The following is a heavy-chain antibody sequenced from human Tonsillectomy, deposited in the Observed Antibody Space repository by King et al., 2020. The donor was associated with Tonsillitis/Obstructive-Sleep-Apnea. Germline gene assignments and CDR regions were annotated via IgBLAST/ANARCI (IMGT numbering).Heavy chain of an antibody. Sequence: QLVQSGSELKKPGASVKVSCKASGYTFTAYPMNWVRQAPGQGLEWMGWINTNTGNPTYAQGFTGRFVCSLDTSVSTAYLQISSLKAEDTAVYYCASSSGTYLDDAFDIWGQGTMVTVSS. J-gene: IGHJ3*02. CDR3: ASSSGTYLDDAFDI. D-gene: IGHD1-26*01. V-gene: IGHV7-4-1*02. CDR1: GYTFTAYP. CDR2: INTNTGNP.